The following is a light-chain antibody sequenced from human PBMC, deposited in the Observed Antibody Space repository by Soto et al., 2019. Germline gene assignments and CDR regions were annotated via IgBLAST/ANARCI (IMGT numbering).Light chain of an antibody. CDR3: AAWDDSLNGHV. CDR1: SSNIGTSS. V-gene: IGLV1-44*01. Sequence: QSALTQPHSASGTPGQRVTISCSGSSSNIGTSSVHWFQQLPGTAPKLLISTTNQRPSGVPEQFSGSKSGTSASLAISGLQSEDEADYSCAAWDDSLNGHVFGTGTKVTVL. J-gene: IGLJ1*01. CDR2: TTN.